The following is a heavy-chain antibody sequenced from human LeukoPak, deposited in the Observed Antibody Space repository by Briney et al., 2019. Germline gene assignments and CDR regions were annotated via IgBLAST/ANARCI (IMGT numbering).Heavy chain of an antibody. J-gene: IGHJ6*02. CDR2: IYYSGST. CDR3: ARPSAATYPSGEKQNYYGMDV. V-gene: IGHV4-39*01. D-gene: IGHD3-10*01. CDR1: GGSISSSSYY. Sequence: SETLSPTCTVSGGSISSSSYYWGWIRQPPGKGLEWIGSIYYSGSTYYNPSLKSRVTISVDTSKSQFSLKLSSVTAADTAVYYCARPSAATYPSGEKQNYYGMDVWGQGTTVTVSS.